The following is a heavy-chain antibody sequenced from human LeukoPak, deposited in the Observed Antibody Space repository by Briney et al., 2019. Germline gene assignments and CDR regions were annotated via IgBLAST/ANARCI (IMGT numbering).Heavy chain of an antibody. CDR1: GGSFSAYY. V-gene: IGHV4-34*01. J-gene: IGHJ4*02. CDR2: INHSGSP. D-gene: IGHD6-25*01. Sequence: PSETLSLTCAVYGGSFSAYYWSWIRQPPGKGLEWIGEINHSGSPNYNPSLKSRVTISVDTSKNQFSLKLNSVTAADTAVYYCARGQLRLSNWGQGSLVIVSS. CDR3: ARGQLRLSN.